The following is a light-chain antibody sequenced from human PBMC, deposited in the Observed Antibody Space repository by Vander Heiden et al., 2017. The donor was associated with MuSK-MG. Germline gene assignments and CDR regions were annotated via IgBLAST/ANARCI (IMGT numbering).Light chain of an antibody. J-gene: IGLJ2*01. CDR1: TRHVGGCNS. Sequence: QSALTQPASVSGSPGQSTTISCPRTTRHVGGCNSVSWSQQPPGKAPHLIIFSVSNRSSGVSNRFAGSKSGNTASLTISGLQAEDEADYYCSSDTSSSTLVFGGGTKLTVL. V-gene: IGLV2-14*03. CDR3: SSDTSSSTLV. CDR2: SVS.